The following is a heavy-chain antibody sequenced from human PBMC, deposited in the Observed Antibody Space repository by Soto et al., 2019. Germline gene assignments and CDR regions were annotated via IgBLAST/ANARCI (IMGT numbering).Heavy chain of an antibody. D-gene: IGHD6-13*01. CDR3: ARDGPEGIAAAGTFNWFDP. V-gene: IGHV1-69*13. J-gene: IGHJ5*02. Sequence: GASVKVSCKASGGTFSSYAISWVRQAPGQGLEWMGGIIPIFGTANYAQKFQGRVTITADESTSTAYMELSSLRSEDTAVYYCARDGPEGIAAAGTFNWFDPWGQGTLVTVSS. CDR2: IIPIFGTA. CDR1: GGTFSSYA.